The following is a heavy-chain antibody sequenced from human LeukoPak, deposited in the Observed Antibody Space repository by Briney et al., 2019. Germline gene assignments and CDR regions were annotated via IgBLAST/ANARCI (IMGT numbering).Heavy chain of an antibody. Sequence: ASVKVSCKASGYTFTGYYMHWVRQAPGQGLEWMGWINPNSGGTNYAQKFQGRVTMTRDTSTSTAYMELSSVIADDTAVYYCARLDNRGGTTTGFDFWGQGTLVTVSS. D-gene: IGHD1-7*01. CDR2: INPNSGGT. CDR1: GYTFTGYY. CDR3: ARLDNRGGTTTGFDF. V-gene: IGHV1-2*02. J-gene: IGHJ4*02.